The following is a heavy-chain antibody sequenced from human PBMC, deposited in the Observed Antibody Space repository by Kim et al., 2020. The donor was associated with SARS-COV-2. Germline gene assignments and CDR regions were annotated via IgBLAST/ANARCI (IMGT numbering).Heavy chain of an antibody. D-gene: IGHD1-1*01. CDR3: ARENTAGSFYFYF. Sequence: YNPSLRSRATISLDTSKNQFSLKLTSVAAADTAVYYCARENTAGSFYFYFWGQGILVTVSS. J-gene: IGHJ4*02. V-gene: IGHV4-59*01.